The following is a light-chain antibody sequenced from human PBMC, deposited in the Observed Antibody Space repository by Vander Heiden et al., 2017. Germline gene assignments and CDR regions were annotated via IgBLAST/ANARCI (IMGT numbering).Light chain of an antibody. CDR3: QQYYSTPWT. CDR2: WAS. V-gene: IGKV4-1*01. J-gene: IGKJ1*01. CDR1: QRVLYSSNNKNY. Sequence: DIVLTQSPDSVAVPLGERATINCKSSQRVLYSSNNKNYLAWYQQKPGQPPKLLIYWASTRESGVPDRFSGSGSGTDFTLTISSLQAEDVAVYYCQQYYSTPWTFGQGTKVEIK.